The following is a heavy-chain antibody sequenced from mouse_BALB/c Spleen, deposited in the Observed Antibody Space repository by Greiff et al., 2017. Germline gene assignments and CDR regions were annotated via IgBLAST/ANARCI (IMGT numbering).Heavy chain of an antibody. V-gene: IGHV5-6*01. Sequence: EVQGVESGGDLVKPGGSLKLSCAASGFTFSSYGMSWVRQTPDKRLEWVATISSGGSYTYYPDSVKGRFTISRDNAKNTLYLQMSSLKSEDTAMYYCARHGRDAWFAYWGQGTLVTVSA. CDR1: GFTFSSYG. CDR3: ARHGRDAWFAY. CDR2: ISSGGSYT. D-gene: IGHD3-3*01. J-gene: IGHJ3*01.